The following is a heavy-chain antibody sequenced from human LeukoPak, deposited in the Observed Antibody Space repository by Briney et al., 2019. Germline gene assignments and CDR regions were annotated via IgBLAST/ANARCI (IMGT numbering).Heavy chain of an antibody. CDR1: GFTLSSYW. CDR2: IDTDGTST. V-gene: IGHV3-74*01. Sequence: GGSLRLSCAASGFTLSSYWMYWVRQAPGKGLVWVSRIDTDGTSTSYADSVKGRFTISRDNAKNMLYLRMNSLRAEDTAVYYCVFGSRGAYWGQGTLVTVSS. J-gene: IGHJ4*02. D-gene: IGHD1-26*01. CDR3: VFGSRGAY.